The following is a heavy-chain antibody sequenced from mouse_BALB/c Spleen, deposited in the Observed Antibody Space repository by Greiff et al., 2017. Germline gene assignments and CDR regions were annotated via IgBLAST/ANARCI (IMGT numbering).Heavy chain of an antibody. CDR2: IYPGDGDT. J-gene: IGHJ2*01. V-gene: IGHV1-80*01. Sequence: QVHVKQSGAELVRPGSSVKISCKASGYAFSSYWMNWVEQRPGQGLEWIGQIYPGDGDTNYNGKFKGKAALTADKSSSTAYMQLSSLTSEDSAVYLCARGGYGSIFDYWGQGTTLTVSS. CDR3: ARGGYGSIFDY. D-gene: IGHD1-1*01. CDR1: GYAFSSYW.